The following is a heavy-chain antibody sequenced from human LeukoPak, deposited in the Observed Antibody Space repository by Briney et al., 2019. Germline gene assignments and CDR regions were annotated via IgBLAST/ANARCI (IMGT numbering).Heavy chain of an antibody. V-gene: IGHV3-23*01. Sequence: GGSLRLSCAASGFTFSSYAMSWVRHAPGKGLEWVSTISDSGGITYYADSVKGRFTISRDNSKNTLYLHMNSVRADDTAVYYCAKDARPVSTEWYFDLWGRGTLVTVSS. J-gene: IGHJ2*01. CDR1: GFTFSSYA. CDR3: AKDARPVSTEWYFDL. D-gene: IGHD4-11*01. CDR2: ISDSGGIT.